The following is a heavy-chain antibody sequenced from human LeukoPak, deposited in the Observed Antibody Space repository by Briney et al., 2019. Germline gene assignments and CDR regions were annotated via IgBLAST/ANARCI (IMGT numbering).Heavy chain of an antibody. Sequence: SETLSLTCTVSGGSISSSSYYWGWIRQPPGKGLEWIGSIYYSGSTYYNPSLKSRVTISVDTSKNQFSLKLSSVTAADTAVYYCARDSGSRHEGTDYWGQGTLVTVSS. CDR2: IYYSGST. V-gene: IGHV4-39*07. J-gene: IGHJ4*02. D-gene: IGHD1-26*01. CDR3: ARDSGSRHEGTDY. CDR1: GGSISSSSYY.